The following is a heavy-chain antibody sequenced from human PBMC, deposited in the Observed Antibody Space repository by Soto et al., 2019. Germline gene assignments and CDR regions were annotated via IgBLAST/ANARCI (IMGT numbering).Heavy chain of an antibody. V-gene: IGHV1-58*01. CDR3: AAEGSTTYYGMDV. CDR2: IMVGGGNT. Sequence: QKQLVQSGPEVKKPGTSVKVSCQASGFSFSSSDVVWVRQARGNRLECIGWIMVGGGNTKYAPEFQDRVTFTRDMSTSTAYMELTSLRSEDTAVYYCAAEGSTTYYGMDVWGQGTTVTVSS. CDR1: GFSFSSSD. D-gene: IGHD1-1*01. J-gene: IGHJ6*02.